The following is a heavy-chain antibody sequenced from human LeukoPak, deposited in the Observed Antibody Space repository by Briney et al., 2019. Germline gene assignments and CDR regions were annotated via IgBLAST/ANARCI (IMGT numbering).Heavy chain of an antibody. CDR2: INHSGST. V-gene: IGHV4-34*01. D-gene: IGHD6-13*01. CDR1: GGSFSGYY. CDR3: ARSAFLVTAPGLYYFDY. J-gene: IGHJ4*02. Sequence: SETLSLTCAVYGGSFSGYYWSWIRQPPGKGLEWIGEINHSGSTNYNPSLKSRVTISVDTSKNQFSLKLSSVTAADTAVYYCARSAFLVTAPGLYYFDYWGQGTPVTVSS.